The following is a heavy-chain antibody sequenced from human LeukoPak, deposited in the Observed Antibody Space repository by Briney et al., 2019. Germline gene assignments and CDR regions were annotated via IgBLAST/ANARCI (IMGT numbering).Heavy chain of an antibody. J-gene: IGHJ6*03. CDR3: ARDGGGDRYSGSYYYYYYYMDV. Sequence: ASVKVSRKASGYTFTSYYMHWVRQAPGQGLEWMGIINPSGGSTSYAQKFQGRVTMTRDTSASTVYMELSSLRSEDKAVYYCARDGGGDRYSGSYYYYYYYMDVWGKGTTVTVSS. CDR2: INPSGGST. D-gene: IGHD1-26*01. CDR1: GYTFTSYY. V-gene: IGHV1-46*01.